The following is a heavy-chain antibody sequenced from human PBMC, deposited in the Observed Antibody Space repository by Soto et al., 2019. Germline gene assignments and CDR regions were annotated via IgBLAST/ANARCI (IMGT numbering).Heavy chain of an antibody. CDR3: AKFYDSSGYSNYYYGMDV. Sequence: EVQLLESGGGLVQPGGSLRLSCAASGFTFSSYAMRWVRQAPGKGLEWVSAISGSGGSTYYADSVKGRFTISRDNSKNTLYLQMNSLRAEDTAVYYCAKFYDSSGYSNYYYGMDVWGQGTTVTVSS. V-gene: IGHV3-23*01. J-gene: IGHJ6*02. CDR2: ISGSGGST. CDR1: GFTFSSYA. D-gene: IGHD3-22*01.